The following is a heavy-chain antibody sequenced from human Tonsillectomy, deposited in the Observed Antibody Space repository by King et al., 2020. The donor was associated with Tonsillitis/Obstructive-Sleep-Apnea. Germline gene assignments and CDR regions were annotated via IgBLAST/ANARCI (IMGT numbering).Heavy chain of an antibody. Sequence: VQLVESGGGLVQPGGSLRTSCAVSGFTFSSYAMSWVRQAPGKGLEWVAAISDSGVGTHYADSVKGRFTISRDNPKNTLYLQMNSLRVEDTAVYYCAGGPAGADYYYMDVWGQGTTVTVSS. J-gene: IGHJ6*03. CDR3: AGGPAGADYYYMDV. V-gene: IGHV3-23*04. CDR2: ISDSGVGT. D-gene: IGHD6-19*01. CDR1: GFTFSSYA.